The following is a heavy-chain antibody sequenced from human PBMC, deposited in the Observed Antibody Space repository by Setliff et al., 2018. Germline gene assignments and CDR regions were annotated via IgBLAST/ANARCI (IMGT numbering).Heavy chain of an antibody. V-gene: IGHV4-61*02. CDR1: GGSISRGSYD. Sequence: LSLTCTVSGGSISRGSYDWSWIRQPAGKGLEWIGRIYTSGSTDYNPSLKSRVTISVDTSKNQFSLKLSSVTAADTAVYYCARGGYSYGLGGFPLDYWGQGTLVTVSS. CDR2: IYTSGST. CDR3: ARGGYSYGLGGFPLDY. J-gene: IGHJ4*02. D-gene: IGHD5-18*01.